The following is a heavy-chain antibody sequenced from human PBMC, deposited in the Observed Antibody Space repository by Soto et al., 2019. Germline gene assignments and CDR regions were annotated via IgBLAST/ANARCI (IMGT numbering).Heavy chain of an antibody. J-gene: IGHJ3*02. V-gene: IGHV4-30-4*01. CDR3: AREAYTRVRGAQGAQLRAAFDI. CDR1: GGSISSGDYY. D-gene: IGHD3-10*01. CDR2: IYYSGST. Sequence: SLTCTVSGGSISSGDYYWSWIRQPPGKGLEWIGYIYYSGSTYYNPSLKSRVTISVDTSKNQFSLKLSSVTAADTAVYYCAREAYTRVRGAQGAQLRAAFDIWGQGTMGTVS.